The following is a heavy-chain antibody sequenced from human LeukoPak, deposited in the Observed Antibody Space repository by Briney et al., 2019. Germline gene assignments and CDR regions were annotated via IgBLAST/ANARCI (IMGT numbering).Heavy chain of an antibody. J-gene: IGHJ3*02. CDR3: ARAQSYDYVWGSYRRRGAFDI. CDR2: ISSSSSYI. CDR1: GFTFSSYS. D-gene: IGHD3-16*02. Sequence: GGSLRLSCAASGFTFSSYSMNWVRQAPGKGLKWVSCISSSSSYIYYADSVKGRFTISRDNAKNSLYLQMNSLRAEDTAVYYCARAQSYDYVWGSYRRRGAFDIWGQGTMVTVSS. V-gene: IGHV3-21*01.